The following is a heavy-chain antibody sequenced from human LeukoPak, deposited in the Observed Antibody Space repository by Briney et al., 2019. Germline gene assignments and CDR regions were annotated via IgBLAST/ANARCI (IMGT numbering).Heavy chain of an antibody. CDR3: ASELGIAAAGTFDY. D-gene: IGHD6-13*01. CDR2: IIPIFGTA. Sequence: GASVKVSCKASGGTFSSYAISWVRQAPGQGLEWMGRIIPIFGTANYAQKFQGRVTITTDESTSTAYMELSSLRSDDTAVYYCASELGIAAAGTFDYWGQGTLVTVSS. CDR1: GGTFSSYA. J-gene: IGHJ4*02. V-gene: IGHV1-69*05.